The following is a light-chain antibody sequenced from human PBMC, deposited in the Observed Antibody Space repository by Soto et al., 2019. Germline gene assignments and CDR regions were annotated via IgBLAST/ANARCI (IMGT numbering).Light chain of an antibody. V-gene: IGKV1-5*01. CDR1: QTITDW. CDR3: QQYKSYSPLT. J-gene: IGKJ1*01. Sequence: DIQMTQSPSTLSASVGDRVTITCRASQTITDWLAWYQQKPGKAPKLLIFDASSLKSGVPSRFSGSGSGTEFTLTISSLQPDDFATYYCQQYKSYSPLTFGQGTKVEIK. CDR2: DAS.